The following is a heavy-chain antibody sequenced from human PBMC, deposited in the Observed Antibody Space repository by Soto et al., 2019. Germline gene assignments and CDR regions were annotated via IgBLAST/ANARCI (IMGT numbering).Heavy chain of an antibody. Sequence: GGSLRLSCAASGFTFSGYWMSWVRKTPGKGLGWVANIKQDGSEKYYVASVPGRFTISRDNAKNSLYMQMNGLRAEDTAVYYCARDGTDDAFDIWGQGTTVTVSS. CDR2: IKQDGSEK. J-gene: IGHJ3*02. V-gene: IGHV3-7*01. CDR3: ARDGTDDAFDI. CDR1: GFTFSGYW.